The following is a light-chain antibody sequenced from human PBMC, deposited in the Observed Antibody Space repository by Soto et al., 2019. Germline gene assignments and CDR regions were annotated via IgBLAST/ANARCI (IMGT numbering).Light chain of an antibody. CDR3: CSYAGTYTYV. Sequence: QSVLTQPRSVSGSPGRSVTISCTGTSSDVGSYTYVSRYQQHPGKAPKLMIYDVSRRPSGVPDRFSGSKSGNTASLTISGLQAEDEADYYCCSYAGTYTYVFGTGTKLTVL. V-gene: IGLV2-11*01. CDR1: SSDVGSYTY. J-gene: IGLJ1*01. CDR2: DVS.